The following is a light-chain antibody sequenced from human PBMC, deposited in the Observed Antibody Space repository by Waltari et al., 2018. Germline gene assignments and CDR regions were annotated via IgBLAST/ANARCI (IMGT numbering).Light chain of an antibody. Sequence: QSVLTQPPSASGNPGQRVTLACSGSRSNIGITSVYWYQHLPRTTPKPLIYRNNPRPSGVPDRFSGSKSGTSASLAISGLRSEDEADYYCAAWDDTLSAVLFGGGTNLTVL. CDR3: AAWDDTLSAVL. CDR2: RNN. CDR1: RSNIGITS. J-gene: IGLJ3*02. V-gene: IGLV1-47*01.